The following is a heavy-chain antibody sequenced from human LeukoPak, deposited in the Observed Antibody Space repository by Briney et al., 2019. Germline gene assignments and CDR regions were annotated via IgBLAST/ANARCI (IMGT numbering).Heavy chain of an antibody. D-gene: IGHD1-20*01. CDR3: AKDSANWIDDFDN. CDR1: GFTFSNYD. J-gene: IGHJ4*02. V-gene: IGHV3-23*01. CDR2: ISGSGGSK. Sequence: PGGSLRLSCAASGFTFSNYDMSWVRQAPGRGLEWVSAISGSGGSKHKADSVRGRFTISRDNNKKTLYLQMNRLREEETDVYYWAKDSANWIDDFDNWGQGTLVTVSS.